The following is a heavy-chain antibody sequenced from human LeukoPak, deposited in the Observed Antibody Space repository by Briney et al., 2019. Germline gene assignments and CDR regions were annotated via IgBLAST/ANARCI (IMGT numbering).Heavy chain of an antibody. CDR3: AKSEGGVYYYDSSGYPDY. Sequence: GGSLRLSCAASGFTFSSYGMHWVRQAPGKGLEWVAVISYDGSNKYYADSVKGRFTISRDNSKNTLYLQMNSLRAEDTAVYYCAKSEGGVYYYDSSGYPDYWGQGTLVTVSS. CDR2: ISYDGSNK. J-gene: IGHJ4*02. CDR1: GFTFSSYG. V-gene: IGHV3-30*18. D-gene: IGHD3-22*01.